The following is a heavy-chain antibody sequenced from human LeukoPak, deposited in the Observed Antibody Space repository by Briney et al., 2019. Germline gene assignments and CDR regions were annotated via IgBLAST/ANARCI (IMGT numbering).Heavy chain of an antibody. CDR1: GGSFSGYY. CDR3: ALIATVVTPINGSVDY. Sequence: SETLSLTCAVYGGSFSGYYWSWIRQPPGKGLEWIGYIYYSGSTNYNPSLKSRVTISVDTSKNQFSLKLSSVTAADTAVYYCALIATVVTPINGSVDYWGQGTLVTVSS. D-gene: IGHD4-23*01. V-gene: IGHV4-59*01. CDR2: IYYSGST. J-gene: IGHJ4*02.